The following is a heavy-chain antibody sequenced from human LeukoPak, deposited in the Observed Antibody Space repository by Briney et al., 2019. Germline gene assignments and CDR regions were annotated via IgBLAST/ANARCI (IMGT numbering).Heavy chain of an antibody. CDR1: GFTFSSYW. V-gene: IGHV3-7*03. CDR2: IKQDGSEK. Sequence: GGSLRLSCAASGFTFSSYWMHWVRQAPGKGLEWVANIKQDGSEKYYVDSVKGRFTISRDNAKNSLYLQMNSLRAEDTAVYYCARDFGVGATSQGFGYWGQGTLVTVSS. D-gene: IGHD1-26*01. CDR3: ARDFGVGATSQGFGY. J-gene: IGHJ4*02.